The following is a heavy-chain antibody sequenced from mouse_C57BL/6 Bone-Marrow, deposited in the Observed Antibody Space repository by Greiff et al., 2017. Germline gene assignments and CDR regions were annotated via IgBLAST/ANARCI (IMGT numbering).Heavy chain of an antibody. D-gene: IGHD2-3*01. CDR3: ARGYSGLFAY. CDR2: INPGSGGT. J-gene: IGHJ3*01. CDR1: GYAFTNYL. V-gene: IGHV1-54*01. Sequence: VQLQQSGAELVRPGTSVKVSCKASGYAFTNYLIEWVKQRPGQGLEWIGVINPGSGGTYYNEKFKGKATLTADKSSSTAYMQLSSLTSEDSAVYFCARGYSGLFAYWGQGTLVTVSA.